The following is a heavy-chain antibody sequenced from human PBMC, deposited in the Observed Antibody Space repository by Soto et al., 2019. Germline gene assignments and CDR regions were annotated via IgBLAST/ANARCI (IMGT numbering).Heavy chain of an antibody. D-gene: IGHD4-17*01. J-gene: IGHJ6*02. CDR3: AKGYGDYGYYYYGMDV. CDR1: GFTFSSYS. Sequence: GGSLRLSSAASGFTFSSYSMNWVRQAPGKGLEWVSSISSSSSYIYYADSVKGRFTISRDNSKNTLYLQMNSLRAEDTAVYYCAKGYGDYGYYYYGMDVWGQGTTVTVS. CDR2: ISSSSSYI. V-gene: IGHV3-21*04.